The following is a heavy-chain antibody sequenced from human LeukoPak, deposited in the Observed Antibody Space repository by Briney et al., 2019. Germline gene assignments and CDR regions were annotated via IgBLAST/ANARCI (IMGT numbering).Heavy chain of an antibody. CDR3: ARYSVSYSSSWHYYFDY. J-gene: IGHJ4*02. V-gene: IGHV1-18*01. CDR1: GYRLTSYG. Sequence: ASVKVSCKASGYRLTSYGISWVRQAPGQGLEWMGWISTYNGNTNYAQKFQDIVTMTTDTSTSTAYMELRSLRSDDTAVYYCARYSVSYSSSWHYYFDYWGQGTLVTVSS. CDR2: ISTYNGNT. D-gene: IGHD6-13*01.